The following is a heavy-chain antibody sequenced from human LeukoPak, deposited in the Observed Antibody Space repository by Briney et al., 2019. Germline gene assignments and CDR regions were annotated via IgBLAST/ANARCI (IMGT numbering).Heavy chain of an antibody. V-gene: IGHV4-59*12. Sequence: SETLSLTCTVSGGSISSYYWSWIRQPPGKGLEWIGYIYYSGSTNYNPSLKSRVTISVDTSKNQFSLKLSSVTAADTAVYYCARVPRTIFGVSWAFDIWGQGTMVTVSS. D-gene: IGHD3-3*01. J-gene: IGHJ3*02. CDR2: IYYSGST. CDR3: ARVPRTIFGVSWAFDI. CDR1: GGSISSYY.